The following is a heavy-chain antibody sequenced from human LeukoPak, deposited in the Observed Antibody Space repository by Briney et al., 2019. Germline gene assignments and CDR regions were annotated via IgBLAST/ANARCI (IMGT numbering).Heavy chain of an antibody. CDR2: IYYSGST. CDR3: ARARDYSSTSCYRDYYYGLDV. CDR1: GGSISSYY. Sequence: SETLSLTCTVSGGSISSYYWSWIRQPPGKGLEWIGYIYYSGSTNYNPSLKSRVTISVDTSKNQFSLKLSSVTAADTAVYYCARARDYSSTSCYRDYYYGLDVWGQGTTVTVSS. D-gene: IGHD2-2*01. V-gene: IGHV4-59*12. J-gene: IGHJ6*02.